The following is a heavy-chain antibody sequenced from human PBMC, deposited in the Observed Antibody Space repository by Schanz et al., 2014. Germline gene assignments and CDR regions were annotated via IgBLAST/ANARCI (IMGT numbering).Heavy chain of an antibody. CDR3: ARDLSSLIQGDV. V-gene: IGHV3-48*01. D-gene: IGHD2-2*01. J-gene: IGHJ6*04. CDR1: GFNFNTYA. Sequence: EMQLLESGGGLAQPGGSLRLACAASGFNFNTYAMSWVRQAPGKGLEWVSYISSSSGTIYYADSVKGRFTISRDNAKNLLYLQMSGLGAEDTAVEICARDLSSLIQGDVWGKGTTVTVSS. CDR2: ISSSSGTI.